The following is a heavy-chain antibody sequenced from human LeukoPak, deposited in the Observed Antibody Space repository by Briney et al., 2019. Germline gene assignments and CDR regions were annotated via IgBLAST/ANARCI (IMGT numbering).Heavy chain of an antibody. CDR3: AKDPSFTCSSTSCYGYYFDY. D-gene: IGHD2-2*01. CDR1: GFTFSSYG. Sequence: GGSLRLSCAASGFTFSSYGMHWVRQAPGKGLEWVAFIRYDGSNKYYADSVKGRFTISGDNSKNTLYLQMNSLRAEDTAVYYCAKDPSFTCSSTSCYGYYFDYWGQGILVTVSS. CDR2: IRYDGSNK. V-gene: IGHV3-30*02. J-gene: IGHJ4*02.